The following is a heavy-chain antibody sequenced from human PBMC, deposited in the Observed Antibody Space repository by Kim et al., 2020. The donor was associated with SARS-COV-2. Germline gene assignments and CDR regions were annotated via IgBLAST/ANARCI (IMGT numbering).Heavy chain of an antibody. V-gene: IGHV1-69*01. CDR3: ARDLTALTGDLFDY. Sequence: AQKFQGRGTITADESTSTAYMELSSLRSEDTAVYYCARDLTALTGDLFDYWGQGTLVTVSS. J-gene: IGHJ4*02. D-gene: IGHD7-27*01.